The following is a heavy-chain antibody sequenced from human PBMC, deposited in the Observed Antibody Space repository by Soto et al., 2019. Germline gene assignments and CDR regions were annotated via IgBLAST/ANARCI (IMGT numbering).Heavy chain of an antibody. D-gene: IGHD2-8*01. CDR3: ARGPLDYPIPDFDY. CDR2: IYYSGST. Sequence: SETLSLTCTVSGVSISSYYWSWIRQPPGKGLEWIGYIYYSGSTNYNPSLKSRVTISVDTSKNQFSLELRSLRSDDTAVYYCARGPLDYPIPDFDYWGQGTLVTVSS. CDR1: GVSISSYY. J-gene: IGHJ4*02. V-gene: IGHV4-59*01.